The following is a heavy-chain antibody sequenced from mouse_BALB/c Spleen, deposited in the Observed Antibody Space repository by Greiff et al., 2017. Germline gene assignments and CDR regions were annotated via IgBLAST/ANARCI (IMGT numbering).Heavy chain of an antibody. V-gene: IGHV1-55*01. D-gene: IGHD2-3*01. CDR1: GYNFTSYW. CDR2: IYPGSGST. Sequence: QVQLQQPGAELVKPGTSVKLSCKASGYNFTSYWINWVKLRPGQGLEWIGDIYPGSGSTNYNQKFKDKATLTVDKSSSTAYIQLSSLTSEDSAVYYCARWLLRGYAMDYWGQGTSVTVSS. CDR3: ARWLLRGYAMDY. J-gene: IGHJ4*01.